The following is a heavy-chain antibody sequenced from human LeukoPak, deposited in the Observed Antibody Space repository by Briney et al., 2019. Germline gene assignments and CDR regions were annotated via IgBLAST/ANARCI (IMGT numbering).Heavy chain of an antibody. Sequence: ASVKVFCKASGYTFTSYGISWVRQAPGQGLEWMGWISAYNGNANYAQKLQGRVTMTTDTSTSTAYMELRSLRSDDTAVYYCARVPTVVTVMDFDYWGQGTLVTVSS. V-gene: IGHV1-18*01. D-gene: IGHD4-23*01. CDR2: ISAYNGNA. CDR3: ARVPTVVTVMDFDY. CDR1: GYTFTSYG. J-gene: IGHJ4*02.